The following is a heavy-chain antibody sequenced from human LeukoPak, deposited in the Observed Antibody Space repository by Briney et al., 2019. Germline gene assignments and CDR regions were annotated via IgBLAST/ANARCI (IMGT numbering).Heavy chain of an antibody. J-gene: IGHJ4*02. D-gene: IGHD3-3*01. CDR2: IYTSGST. V-gene: IGHV4-4*07. CDR3: ARDAPYYDFWSGASFDY. CDR1: GGSISSYY. Sequence: PAETLSLTCTVSGGSISSYYWSWIRQPAGKGLEWIGRIYTSGSTNYNPSLKSRVTMSVDTSKNQFSLKLSSVTAAATAVYYCARDAPYYDFWSGASFDYWGQGTLVTVSS.